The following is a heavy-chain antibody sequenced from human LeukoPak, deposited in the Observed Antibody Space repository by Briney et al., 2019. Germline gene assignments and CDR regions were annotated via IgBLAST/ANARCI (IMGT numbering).Heavy chain of an antibody. Sequence: GGSLRLSCAASGFTFSSYAMSWVRQAPGKGLEWVSAISGSGGSRYYADSVRVRFIISRHNYKTTLYMQLNRLRADDTAVYYCAKDGRFVVRGDWFDPWGQGTLVTVSS. CDR1: GFTFSSYA. CDR2: ISGSGGSR. D-gene: IGHD3-10*01. CDR3: AKDGRFVVRGDWFDP. V-gene: IGHV3-23*01. J-gene: IGHJ5*02.